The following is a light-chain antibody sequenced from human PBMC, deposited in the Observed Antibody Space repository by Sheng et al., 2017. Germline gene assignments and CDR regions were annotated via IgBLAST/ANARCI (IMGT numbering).Light chain of an antibody. CDR2: DDS. CDR3: QVWHSGPSWI. Sequence: SYELTQSPSMSVAPGQMARMTCSGADIGIHSVYWYQQRPGQAPVLVIYDDSDRPSGIPERFSGSKSGDAATLTISRVALGDEADYYCQVWHSGPSWIFGGGTKLTVL. V-gene: IGLV3-21*02. CDR1: DIGIHS. J-gene: IGLJ2*01.